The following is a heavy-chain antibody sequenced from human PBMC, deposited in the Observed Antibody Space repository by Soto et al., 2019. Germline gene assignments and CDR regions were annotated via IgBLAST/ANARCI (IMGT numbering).Heavy chain of an antibody. CDR3: AKSPYYYYMDV. CDR1: GFTFSSYA. Sequence: GGSLRLSCAASGFTFSSYAMSWVRQAPGKGLEWVSVISIGGGSTYYTDSVKGRFTISRDNSKSTLFLQMDSLRVDDTAVYYCAKSPYYYYMDVWGKGTTVTVSS. CDR2: ISIGGGST. V-gene: IGHV3-23*01. J-gene: IGHJ6*03.